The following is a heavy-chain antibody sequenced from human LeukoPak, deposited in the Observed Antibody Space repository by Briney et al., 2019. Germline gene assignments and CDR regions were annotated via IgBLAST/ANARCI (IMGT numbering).Heavy chain of an antibody. D-gene: IGHD6-19*01. CDR1: GYTFTSYY. Sequence: ASVKVSCKASGYTFTSYYMHWVRQAPGQGLEWMGWINPNSGGTNYAQKFQGRVTMTRDTSISTAYMELSRLRSDDTAVYYCARDIWEYSSGFDYWGQGTLVTVSS. J-gene: IGHJ4*02. CDR3: ARDIWEYSSGFDY. V-gene: IGHV1-2*02. CDR2: INPNSGGT.